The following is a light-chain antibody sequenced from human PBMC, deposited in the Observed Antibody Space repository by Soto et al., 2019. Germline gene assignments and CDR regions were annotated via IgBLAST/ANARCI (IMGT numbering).Light chain of an antibody. CDR2: EVS. J-gene: IGLJ2*01. CDR3: YSYTSSSIVV. Sequence: QSALTQPASVSGSPGQSITISCTGTSSDVGGYKYVSWYHQYPGKAPKLMIYEVSNRPSGVSDRFSGSKSGNTASLTISGLQAEDEGDYYCYSYTSSSIVVFGGGTKLTVL. CDR1: SSDVGGYKY. V-gene: IGLV2-14*01.